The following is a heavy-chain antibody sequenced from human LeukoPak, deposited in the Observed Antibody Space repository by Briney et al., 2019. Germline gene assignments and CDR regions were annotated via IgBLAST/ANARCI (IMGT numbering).Heavy chain of an antibody. CDR2: INHSGST. V-gene: IGHV4-34*08. J-gene: IGHJ4*02. CDR3: TYSRAFDY. CDR1: GITFSIYT. Sequence: GSLRLSCAASGITFSIYTMSWVRQAPGKGLEWIREINHSGSTNYNPSLKSRVTISVDTSKNQFSLKLSSVTAADTAVYYCTYSRAFDYWGQGTLVTVSS. D-gene: IGHD2-15*01.